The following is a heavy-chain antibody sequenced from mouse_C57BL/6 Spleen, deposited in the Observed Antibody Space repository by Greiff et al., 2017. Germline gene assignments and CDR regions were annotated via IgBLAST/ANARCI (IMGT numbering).Heavy chain of an antibody. CDR3: ARGEDYDGDYYAMDY. V-gene: IGHV1-69*01. J-gene: IGHJ4*01. Sequence: QVQLQQPGAELVMPGASVKLSCKASGYTFTSYWMHWVKQRPGQGLEWIGEIDPSYSYTNYNQKFKDKATLTLDKSSSTTYMKLSSLTSEDSAVYYCARGEDYDGDYYAMDYWGQGTSVTVSS. CDR1: GYTFTSYW. CDR2: IDPSYSYT. D-gene: IGHD2-4*01.